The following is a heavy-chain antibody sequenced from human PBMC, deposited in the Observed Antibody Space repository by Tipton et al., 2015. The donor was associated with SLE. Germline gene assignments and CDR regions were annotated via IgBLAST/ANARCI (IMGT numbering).Heavy chain of an antibody. CDR1: GGSISSSNYY. V-gene: IGHV4-39*06. Sequence: LRLSCTVSGGSISSSNYYWGWFRQPPGKGLEWIGSIFYSGSTYYSPSLKSRVTISVDTSKNQFPLKLSSVTAADTAVYYCARRLVAAANDWYFGLWGRGTLVTVSS. CDR2: IFYSGST. CDR3: ARRLVAAANDWYFGL. J-gene: IGHJ2*01. D-gene: IGHD2-2*01.